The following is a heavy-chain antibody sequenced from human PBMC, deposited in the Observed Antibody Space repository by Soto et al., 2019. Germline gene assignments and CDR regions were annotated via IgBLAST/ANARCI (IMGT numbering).Heavy chain of an antibody. CDR1: GFTFSSYA. D-gene: IGHD3-9*01. J-gene: IGHJ6*02. CDR2: ISYDGSNK. CDR3: ARDRRTYYDILTGYRATDV. Sequence: PGGSLRLSCAASGFTFSSYAMHWVRQAPGKGLEWVAVISYDGSNKYYADSVKGRFTISRDNSKNTLYLQMNSLRAEDTAVYYCARDRRTYYDILTGYRATDVWGQGTTVTVSS. V-gene: IGHV3-30-3*01.